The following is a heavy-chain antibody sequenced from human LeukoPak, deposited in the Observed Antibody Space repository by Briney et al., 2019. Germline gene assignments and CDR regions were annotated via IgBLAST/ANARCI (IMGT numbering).Heavy chain of an antibody. D-gene: IGHD4-23*01. CDR2: ISYDGSNK. V-gene: IGHV3-30*18. CDR3: AKATTVVNLRYYYYGMDV. Sequence: GGSLRLSCAASGFTFSSYGMHWVRQAPGKGLEGVAVISYDGSNKYYADSVKGRFTISRDNSKHTLYLQMTSLRAEDTAVYYCAKATTVVNLRYYYYGMDVWGQGTTVTVSS. J-gene: IGHJ6*02. CDR1: GFTFSSYG.